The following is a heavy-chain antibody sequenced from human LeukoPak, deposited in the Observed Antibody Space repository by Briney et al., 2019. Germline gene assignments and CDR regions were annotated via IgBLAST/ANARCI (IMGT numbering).Heavy chain of an antibody. J-gene: IGHJ5*02. V-gene: IGHV3-7*03. CDR1: GFTFSSYW. Sequence: GGSLRLSCAASGFTFSSYWMSWVRQAPGKGLEWVANIKQDGSEKYYVDSVKGRFTISRDNAKSSLYLQMNSLRAEDTAVYYCARELDHYYGSVFDPWGQGTLVTVSS. D-gene: IGHD3-10*01. CDR3: ARELDHYYGSVFDP. CDR2: IKQDGSEK.